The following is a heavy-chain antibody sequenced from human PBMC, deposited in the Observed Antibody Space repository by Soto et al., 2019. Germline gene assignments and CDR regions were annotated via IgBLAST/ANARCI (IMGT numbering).Heavy chain of an antibody. D-gene: IGHD2-21*01. CDR2: IKEDGSER. CDR1: GFTFSNYW. Sequence: GGSLRLSCAASGFTFSNYWMSWVRQAPGKGRGWVANIKEDGSERNYVDSVKGRFTISRDNAENSLYLQMNSPRAEDTAVYYCASARHIGPWGQGTLVTVSS. CDR3: ASARHIGP. J-gene: IGHJ5*02. V-gene: IGHV3-7*01.